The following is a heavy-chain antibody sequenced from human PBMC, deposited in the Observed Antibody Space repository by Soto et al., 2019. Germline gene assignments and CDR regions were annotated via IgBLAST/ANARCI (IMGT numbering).Heavy chain of an antibody. V-gene: IGHV3-33*01. D-gene: IGHD3-3*01. Sequence: PGGSLRLSCAASGFTLSSYGMHWVRQAPGKGMEWVAVIWYDGSNKYYADSVKGRFTISRDNSKNTLYLQMNSLRAEGTAVYYCARLYDYDFLSVYYPTDYYYYMYVWGKGTTVTVSS. CDR3: ARLYDYDFLSVYYPTDYYYYMYV. J-gene: IGHJ6*03. CDR2: IWYDGSNK. CDR1: GFTLSSYG.